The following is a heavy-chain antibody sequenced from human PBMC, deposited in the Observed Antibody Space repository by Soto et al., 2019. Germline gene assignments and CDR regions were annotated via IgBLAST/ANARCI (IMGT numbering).Heavy chain of an antibody. D-gene: IGHD1-26*01. Sequence: GGSLRLSCASSGFNFRTYGMHWVRQAPGTGLEWVAVIWYDGSHKDYADSVKGRFTISRDNSKNTLYLQMNSLRVEDTAVYYCARAVGPFDYWGQGTLVTVSS. J-gene: IGHJ4*02. V-gene: IGHV3-33*08. CDR3: ARAVGPFDY. CDR2: IWYDGSHK. CDR1: GFNFRTYG.